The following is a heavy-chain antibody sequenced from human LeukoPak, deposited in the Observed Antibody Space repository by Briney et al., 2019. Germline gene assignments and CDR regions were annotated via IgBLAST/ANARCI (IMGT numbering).Heavy chain of an antibody. CDR3: ARGMGANTQGLFDQ. D-gene: IGHD1-26*01. CDR2: IGTGGDT. Sequence: GGSLRLSCAASGFTFSSYDMHWVRQARGKGLEWVSGIGTGGDTHYPGSVKGRFTISRENAKNSLYLQMNSLRAGDTAVYYCARGMGANTQGLFDQWGQGTLVTVSS. CDR1: GFTFSSYD. V-gene: IGHV3-13*04. J-gene: IGHJ4*02.